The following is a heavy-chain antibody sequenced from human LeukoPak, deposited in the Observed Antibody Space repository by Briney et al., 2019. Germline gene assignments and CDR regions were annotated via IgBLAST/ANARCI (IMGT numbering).Heavy chain of an antibody. CDR2: ISSSSSYI. V-gene: IGHV3-21*01. CDR3: ARDPSIAAHY. J-gene: IGHJ4*02. Sequence: GGSLRLSCAASGFTFCSYSMNWVRQAPGKGLEWVSSISSSSSYIYYADSVKGRFTISRDNAKNSLYLQMNSLRAEDTAVYYCARDPSIAAHYWGQGTLVTVSS. D-gene: IGHD6-6*01. CDR1: GFTFCSYS.